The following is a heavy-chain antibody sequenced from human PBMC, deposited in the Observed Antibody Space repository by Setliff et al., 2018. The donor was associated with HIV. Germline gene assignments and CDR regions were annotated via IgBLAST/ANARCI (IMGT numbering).Heavy chain of an antibody. D-gene: IGHD4-17*01. V-gene: IGHV4-38-2*02. Sequence: SETLSLTCTVSGHSITSDYPWGWTRQPPGKGREWIGSIYHSGGTYYNPSLQSRVTISVDTTKSQISLKLISVTAADTAVFYCVRVGYGDYDFDYWGQGTLVTVSS. J-gene: IGHJ4*02. CDR1: GHSITSDYP. CDR3: VRVGYGDYDFDY. CDR2: IYHSGGT.